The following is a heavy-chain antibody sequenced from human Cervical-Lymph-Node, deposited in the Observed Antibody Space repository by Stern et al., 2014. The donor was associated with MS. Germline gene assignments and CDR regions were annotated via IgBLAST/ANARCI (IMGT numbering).Heavy chain of an antibody. J-gene: IGHJ6*02. V-gene: IGHV2-70*01. CDR3: ARIGYRSDILTAFYTDYVMDV. D-gene: IGHD3-9*01. CDR2: IDWNDDK. Sequence: QITLKESGPALVKPTQTLTLTCTFSGFSLTSRGMCVSWIRQPPGKALEWLAIIDWNDDKYYRTSLKTRLTISKDTSKYQVVLTMTNMDPLDTATYYCARIGYRSDILTAFYTDYVMDVWGQGTTVTVSS. CDR1: GFSLTSRGMC.